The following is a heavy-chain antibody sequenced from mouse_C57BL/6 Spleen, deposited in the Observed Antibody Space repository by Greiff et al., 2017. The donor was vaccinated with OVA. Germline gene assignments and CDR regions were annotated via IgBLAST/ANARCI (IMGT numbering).Heavy chain of an antibody. V-gene: IGHV1-64*01. Sequence: QVQLQQPGAELVKPGASVKLSCKASGYTFTSYWMHWVKQRPGQGLEWIGMIHPNSGSTNYNEKFKSKATLTVDKSSSTAYMQLSSLTSEDSAVYYCAPITTVVAYYFDYWGQGTTLTVSS. CDR1: GYTFTSYW. D-gene: IGHD1-1*01. CDR3: APITTVVAYYFDY. J-gene: IGHJ2*01. CDR2: IHPNSGST.